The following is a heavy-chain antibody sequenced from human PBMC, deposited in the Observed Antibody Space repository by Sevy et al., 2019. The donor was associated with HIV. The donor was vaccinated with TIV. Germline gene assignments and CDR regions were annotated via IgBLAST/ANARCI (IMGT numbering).Heavy chain of an antibody. CDR3: ASGGYYDSSGYSLGY. V-gene: IGHV4-59*01. Sequence: SETLSLTCTVSGGSISSYYWSWIRQPPGKGLEWSGYIYYSGSTNYNPSLKSRVTISVDTSKNQFSLKLSSVTAADTAVYYCASGGYYDSSGYSLGYWGQGTLVTVSS. CDR2: IYYSGST. J-gene: IGHJ4*02. CDR1: GGSISSYY. D-gene: IGHD3-22*01.